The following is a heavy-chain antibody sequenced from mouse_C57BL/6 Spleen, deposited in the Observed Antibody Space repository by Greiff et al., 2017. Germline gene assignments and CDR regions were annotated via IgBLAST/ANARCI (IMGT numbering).Heavy chain of an antibody. J-gene: IGHJ2*01. CDR1: GYTFTSYW. D-gene: IGHD1-1*01. CDR3: ARSIYYYGSSGTFFDY. CDR2: IDPSDSET. V-gene: IGHV1-52*01. Sequence: QVQLQQPGAELVRPGSSVKLSCKASGYTFTSYWMHWVKQRPIQGLEWIGNIDPSDSETHYTQKFKDKATLTVDKSSSTAYMQLSSLTSEDSAVYDCARSIYYYGSSGTFFDYWGQGTTLTVSS.